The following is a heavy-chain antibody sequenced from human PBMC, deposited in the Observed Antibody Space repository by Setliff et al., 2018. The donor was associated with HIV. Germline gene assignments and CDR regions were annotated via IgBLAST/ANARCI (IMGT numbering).Heavy chain of an antibody. D-gene: IGHD1-26*01. J-gene: IGHJ3*02. Sequence: PGGSLRLSCAASGFTFSSYEMNWVRQAPGKGLEWVGRIKSKTDGGTADYAAPVKGRFTISRDDYTLYLQMNSLKTEDTGVYFCTTGTGWELLGAFDIWGPGTMVTVSS. CDR1: GFTFSSYE. CDR2: IKSKTDGGTA. V-gene: IGHV3-15*01. CDR3: TTGTGWELLGAFDI.